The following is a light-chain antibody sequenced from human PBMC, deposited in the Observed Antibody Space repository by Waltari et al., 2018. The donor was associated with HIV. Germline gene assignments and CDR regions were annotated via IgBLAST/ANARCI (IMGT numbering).Light chain of an antibody. CDR2: YDV. J-gene: IGLJ3*02. CDR1: KIGGKR. Sequence: SYVLAQPPSVSVAPGKPATITCGGAKIGGKRVHWYQPKAGQAPVLVIYYDVDRPSGIPERVSGSNTGNTATLTISRVEAGDEADYYCQVWDRSSDHLVFGGGTKLTVL. CDR3: QVWDRSSDHLV. V-gene: IGLV3-21*04.